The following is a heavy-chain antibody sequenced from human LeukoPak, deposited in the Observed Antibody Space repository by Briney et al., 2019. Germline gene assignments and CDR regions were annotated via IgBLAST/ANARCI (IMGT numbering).Heavy chain of an antibody. D-gene: IGHD1-14*01. V-gene: IGHV1-69*13. Sequence: ASVKVSCKASGGTFSSYAISWVRQAPGQGLEWMGGIIPICGTANYAQKFQGRVTITADESTSTAYMELSSLRSEDTAVYYCARDTESIFDYWGQGTLVTVSS. J-gene: IGHJ4*02. CDR3: ARDTESIFDY. CDR2: IIPICGTA. CDR1: GGTFSSYA.